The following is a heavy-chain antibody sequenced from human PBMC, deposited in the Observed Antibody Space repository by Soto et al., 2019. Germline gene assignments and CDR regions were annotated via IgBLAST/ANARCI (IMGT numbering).Heavy chain of an antibody. CDR3: ALRPQLGSPRQFDY. Sequence: GGSLRLSCAASGFTFSSYSMNWVRQAPGKGLEWVSSISSSSSYIYYADSVKGRFTISRDNAKNSLYLQMNSLRAEDTAVYYCALRPQLGSPRQFDYWGQGTLVTVSS. J-gene: IGHJ4*02. CDR1: GFTFSSYS. D-gene: IGHD1-1*01. CDR2: ISSSSSYI. V-gene: IGHV3-21*01.